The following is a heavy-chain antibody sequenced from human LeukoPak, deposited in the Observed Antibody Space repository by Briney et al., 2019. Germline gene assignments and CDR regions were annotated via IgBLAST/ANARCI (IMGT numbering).Heavy chain of an antibody. D-gene: IGHD3-22*01. J-gene: IGHJ3*02. CDR2: ISSSSSYT. V-gene: IGHV3-11*05. Sequence: PGGSLRLSCAASGFTFSDYYMSWIRQAPGKGLEWASYISSSSSYTNYADSVKGRFTISRDNAKNSLYLQMNSLRAEDTAVYYCAREGSYDSDYAFDIWGQGTMVTVSS. CDR3: AREGSYDSDYAFDI. CDR1: GFTFSDYY.